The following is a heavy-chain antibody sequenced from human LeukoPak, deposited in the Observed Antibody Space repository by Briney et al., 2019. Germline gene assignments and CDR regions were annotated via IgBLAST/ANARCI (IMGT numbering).Heavy chain of an antibody. CDR2: IYDSGST. CDR1: GGSISSYY. J-gene: IGHJ3*02. Sequence: KASETLSLTCTVSGGSISSYYWSWIRQPPGKGLEWIGYIYDSGSTKYNPSLKSRVTISVDTSNNQFSLKLSSVTAADTAVYYCARPYTSGRYGVFDIWGQGTMVTVSS. CDR3: ARPYTSGRYGVFDI. V-gene: IGHV4-59*08. D-gene: IGHD6-19*01.